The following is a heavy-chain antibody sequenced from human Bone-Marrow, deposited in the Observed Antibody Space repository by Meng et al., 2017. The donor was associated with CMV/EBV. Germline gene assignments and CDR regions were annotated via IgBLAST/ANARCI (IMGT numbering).Heavy chain of an antibody. CDR2: INPSGGST. CDR3: ARDYGYSGDYHGMDV. CDR1: GYTFTSYY. Sequence: ASVKVSCKASGYTFTSYYMHWVRQAPGQGREWMGIINPSGGSTSYAQKFQGRVTMTRDTSTSTVYMELSSLRSEDTGVYYCARDYGYSGDYHGMDVWGQGTTVTVSS. J-gene: IGHJ6*02. D-gene: IGHD3-10*01. V-gene: IGHV1-46*01.